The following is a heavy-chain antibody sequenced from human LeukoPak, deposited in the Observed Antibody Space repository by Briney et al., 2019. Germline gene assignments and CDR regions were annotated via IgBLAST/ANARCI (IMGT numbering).Heavy chain of an antibody. CDR2: INPSDDGT. CDR1: GYTFTNNY. J-gene: IGHJ6*04. CDR3: ARDRGITVFGVVMDV. V-gene: IGHV1-46*01. Sequence: ASVKVSCKASGYTFTNNYMHWVRQAPGQGLEWMGIINPSDDGTNYAQKFQGRVTLTRDMSTSTVYMELSSLRSEDTAVYYCARDRGITVFGVVMDVWGKGTTVTVSS. D-gene: IGHD3-3*01.